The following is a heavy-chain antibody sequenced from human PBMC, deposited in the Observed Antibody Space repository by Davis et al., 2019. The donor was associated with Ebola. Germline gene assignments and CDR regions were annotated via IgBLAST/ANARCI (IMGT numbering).Heavy chain of an antibody. J-gene: IGHJ1*01. CDR3: ARGPDRLRWSIQH. D-gene: IGHD4-23*01. CDR1: GFTFRSYS. CDR2: ISSSSSTI. V-gene: IGHV3-48*01. Sequence: GESLKISCAASGFTFRSYSMNWVRQAPGRGLEWVSYISSSSSTIYYADSVKGRFTISRDNAKNSLYLQMNSLRAEDTAVYYCARGPDRLRWSIQHWGQGTLVTVSS.